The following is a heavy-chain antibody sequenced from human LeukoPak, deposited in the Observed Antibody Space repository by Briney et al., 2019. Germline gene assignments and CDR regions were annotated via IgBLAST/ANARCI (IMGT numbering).Heavy chain of an antibody. J-gene: IGHJ6*03. CDR3: ARHAHYYYYMDV. CDR1: GGSISSGGYY. V-gene: IGHV4-31*03. CDR2: IYYSGST. Sequence: SETPSLTCTVSGGSISSGGYYWSWIRQHPGKGLEWIGYIYYSGSTYYNPSLKSRVTISVDTSKNQFSLKLSSVTAADTAVYYCARHAHYYYYMDVWGKGTTVTVSS.